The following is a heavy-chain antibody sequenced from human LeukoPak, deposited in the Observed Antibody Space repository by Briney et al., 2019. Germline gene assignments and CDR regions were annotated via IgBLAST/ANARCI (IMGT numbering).Heavy chain of an antibody. J-gene: IGHJ5*02. CDR3: ARVRVPAAPNWFDP. D-gene: IGHD2-2*01. V-gene: IGHV1-2*06. CDR2: INPNSGGT. CDR1: GYTFTGYY. Sequence: ASVKVSCKAPGYTFTGYYMHWVRQAPGQGLEWMGRINPNSGGTNYAQKFQGRVTMTRDTSISTAYMELSRLRSDDTAVYYCARVRVPAAPNWFDPWGQGTLVTVSS.